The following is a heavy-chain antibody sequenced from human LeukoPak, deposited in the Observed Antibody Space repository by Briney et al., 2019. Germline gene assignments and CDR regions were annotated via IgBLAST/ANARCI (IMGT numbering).Heavy chain of an antibody. CDR1: GYSFTSYW. CDR3: ARQLSMTTVTTDWFDP. D-gene: IGHD4-17*01. V-gene: IGHV5-51*01. CDR2: IYPGDSDT. J-gene: IGHJ5*02. Sequence: GESLKISCKGSGYSFTSYWIGWVRQMPGKGLEWMGIIYPGDSDTRYSPSFQGQVTISADKSISTAYLQWSSLKASDTAMYYCARQLSMTTVTTDWFDPWGQGTLVTVSS.